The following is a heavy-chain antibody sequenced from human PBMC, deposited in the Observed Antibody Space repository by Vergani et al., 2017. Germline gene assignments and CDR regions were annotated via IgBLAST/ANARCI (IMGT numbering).Heavy chain of an antibody. CDR2: IRYDGSNK. Sequence: QVQLVESGGGVVQPGGSLRLSCAASGFTFSSYGMHWVRQAPGKGLEWVAFIRYDGSNKYYADSVKGRFTISRDNSKNTLYLQMNSLRAEDTAVYYCAKDNAFLSYYYDSRGYYPGYYGMDVWGQGTTVTVSS. CDR3: AKDNAFLSYYYDSRGYYPGYYGMDV. D-gene: IGHD3-22*01. CDR1: GFTFSSYG. V-gene: IGHV3-30*02. J-gene: IGHJ6*02.